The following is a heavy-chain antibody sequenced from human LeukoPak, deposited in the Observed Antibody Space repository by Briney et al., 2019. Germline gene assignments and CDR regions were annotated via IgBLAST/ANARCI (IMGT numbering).Heavy chain of an antibody. V-gene: IGHV1-8*01. CDR2: MNPSNGNT. CDR1: GYTFTNYD. D-gene: IGHD3-22*01. J-gene: IGHJ4*02. CDR3: AKDGVHYDSSGYYSSACFDY. Sequence: GASVKVSCKASGYTFTNYDINWVRQASGQGLEWMGWMNPSNGNTGYAQKFQGRVTMTRNTSISTAYMELSSLRSEDTAVYYCAKDGVHYDSSGYYSSACFDYWGQGTLVTVSS.